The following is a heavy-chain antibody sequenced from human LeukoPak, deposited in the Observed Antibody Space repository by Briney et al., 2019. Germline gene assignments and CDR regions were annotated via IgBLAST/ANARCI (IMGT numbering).Heavy chain of an antibody. Sequence: SETLSLTCTVSGGSISSYYWSWIRQTPGKGLEWIGYIYYSGSTNYNPSLKSRVTISVDTSKNQFSLKLSSVTAADTAVYYCARRGCGGSCYSAFDIWGQGTMVTVSS. CDR3: ARRGCGGSCYSAFDI. J-gene: IGHJ3*02. D-gene: IGHD2-15*01. CDR2: IYYSGST. V-gene: IGHV4-59*01. CDR1: GGSISSYY.